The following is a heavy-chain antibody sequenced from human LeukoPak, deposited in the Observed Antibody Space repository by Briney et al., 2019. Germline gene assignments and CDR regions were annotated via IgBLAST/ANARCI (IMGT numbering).Heavy chain of an antibody. CDR3: ARGAVEYQLPSGWFDP. V-gene: IGHV1-69*13. CDR1: GGTFSSYA. CDR2: IIPIFGTA. Sequence: SVKVSCKASGGTFSSYAISWVRQAPGQGLEWMGGIIPIFGTANYAQKFQGRVTITADESTSTAYMELSSLRSEDTAVYYCARGAVEYQLPSGWFDPWGQGTLVTVSS. J-gene: IGHJ5*02. D-gene: IGHD2-2*01.